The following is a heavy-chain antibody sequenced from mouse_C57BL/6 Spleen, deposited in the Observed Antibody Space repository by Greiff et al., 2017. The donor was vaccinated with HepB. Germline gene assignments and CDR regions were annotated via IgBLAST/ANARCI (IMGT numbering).Heavy chain of an antibody. CDR3: ARMNYYGYYFDY. V-gene: IGHV5-17*01. Sequence: EVQLQESGGGLVKPGGSLKLSCAASGFTFSDYGMHWVRQAPEKGLEWVAYISSGSSTIYYADTVKGRFTISSDNAKNTLFLQMTSLRSEDTAMYYCARMNYYGYYFDYWGQGTTLTVAS. J-gene: IGHJ2*01. CDR2: ISSGSSTI. D-gene: IGHD1-1*01. CDR1: GFTFSDYG.